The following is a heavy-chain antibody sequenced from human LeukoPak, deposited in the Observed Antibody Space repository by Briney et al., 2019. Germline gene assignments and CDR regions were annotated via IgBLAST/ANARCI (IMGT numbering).Heavy chain of an antibody. J-gene: IGHJ4*02. D-gene: IGHD5-18*01. CDR2: ISSSSSYI. Sequence: GESLRLFCAASGFTVSSYSMNWVRQAPGKGLEWVSSISSSSSYIYYADSVKGRFTISRDNAKNSLYLQMNSLRAEDTAVYYCARDKDTAMVGDLIDYWGQGTLVTVSS. V-gene: IGHV3-21*01. CDR1: GFTVSSYS. CDR3: ARDKDTAMVGDLIDY.